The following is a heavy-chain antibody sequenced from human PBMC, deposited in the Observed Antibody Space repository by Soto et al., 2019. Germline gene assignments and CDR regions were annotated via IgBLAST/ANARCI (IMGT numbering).Heavy chain of an antibody. CDR2: IYYSGST. CDR1: GGSISSSSYY. Sequence: SETLSLTCTVSGGSISSSSYYWGWIRQPPGKGLEWIGSIYYSGSTYYNPSLKSRVTISVDTSKNQFSLKLSSVTAADTAVYYCARQQLVHGYFDYWGQGTLVTVSS. J-gene: IGHJ4*02. V-gene: IGHV4-39*01. D-gene: IGHD6-13*01. CDR3: ARQQLVHGYFDY.